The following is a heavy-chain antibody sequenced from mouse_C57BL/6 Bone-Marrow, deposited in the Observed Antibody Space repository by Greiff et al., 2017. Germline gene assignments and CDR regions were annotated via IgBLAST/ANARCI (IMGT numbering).Heavy chain of an antibody. J-gene: IGHJ1*03. V-gene: IGHV1-54*01. Sequence: VQRVESGAELVRPGTSVKVSCKASGYAFTNYLIEWVKQRPGQGLEWIGVINPGSGGTNYNEKFKGKATLTADKSSSTAYMQLSSLTSEDSAVYFCAREENYYGSPYWYFDVWGTGTTVTVSS. CDR2: INPGSGGT. D-gene: IGHD1-1*01. CDR3: AREENYYGSPYWYFDV. CDR1: GYAFTNYL.